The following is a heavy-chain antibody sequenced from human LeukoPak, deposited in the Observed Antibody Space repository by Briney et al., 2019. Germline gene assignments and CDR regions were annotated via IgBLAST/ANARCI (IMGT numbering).Heavy chain of an antibody. Sequence: GGSLRLSCAASGFTVSSNYMSWVRQAPGKGLEWVSAISGSGGSTYYADSVKGRFTISRDNSKNTLYLQMNSLRAEDTAVYYCAKDRNYYGSGSYLVFDYWGQGTLVTVSS. J-gene: IGHJ4*02. CDR1: GFTVSSNY. CDR3: AKDRNYYGSGSYLVFDY. CDR2: ISGSGGST. D-gene: IGHD3-10*01. V-gene: IGHV3-23*01.